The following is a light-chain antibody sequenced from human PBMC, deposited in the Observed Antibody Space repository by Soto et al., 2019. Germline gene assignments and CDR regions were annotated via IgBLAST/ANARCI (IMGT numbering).Light chain of an antibody. CDR1: EDIDTS. CDR3: QHYDTFSWT. CDR2: GAS. J-gene: IGKJ1*01. V-gene: IGKV1-5*01. Sequence: IQMTQSPSTLSVSLGDRITITCRASEDIDTSLAWFQQRPGKAPKVLIAGASGLMNGVPSTFSGSGSGTEFALTISSVQPDDFATYFCQHYDTFSWTFGQGTNVDIK.